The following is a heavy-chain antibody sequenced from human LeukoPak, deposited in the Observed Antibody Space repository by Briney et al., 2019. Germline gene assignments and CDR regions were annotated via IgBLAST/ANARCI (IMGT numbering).Heavy chain of an antibody. D-gene: IGHD3-10*01. J-gene: IGHJ4*02. CDR1: GGTFSSYA. CDR2: IIPILGIA. CDR3: AREELLWFGELLSYFDY. Sequence: SVKVSCKASGGTFSSYAISWVRRAAGQGLEWMGRIIPILGIANYAQKFQGRVTITADKSTSTAYMELSSLRSEDTAVYYCAREELLWFGELLSYFDYWGQGTLVTASS. V-gene: IGHV1-69*04.